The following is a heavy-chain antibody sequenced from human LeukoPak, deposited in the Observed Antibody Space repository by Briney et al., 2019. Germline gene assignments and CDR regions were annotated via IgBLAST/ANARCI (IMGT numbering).Heavy chain of an antibody. Sequence: PGGSLRLSCAASGFTFSSYWMTWVRQAPGKGLEWVSAISGSGGSTYYADSVKGRFTISRDNSKNTLYLQMNSLRAEDTAVYYCARAQLNDPSPFDYWGQGTLVTVSS. V-gene: IGHV3-23*01. J-gene: IGHJ4*02. CDR2: ISGSGGST. CDR3: ARAQLNDPSPFDY. D-gene: IGHD1-1*01. CDR1: GFTFSSYW.